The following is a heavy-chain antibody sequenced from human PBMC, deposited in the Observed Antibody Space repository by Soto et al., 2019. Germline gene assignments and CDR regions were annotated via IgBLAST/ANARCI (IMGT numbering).Heavy chain of an antibody. CDR3: VKDRYVDY. V-gene: IGHV3-64D*06. Sequence: GGSLRLSCSVSGFTFSSYAMHWVRQAPGKGLEYIASISSEGATTYYADSVKGRFIIPRDNSKNTLYLQMSSLRAEDTAVYYCVKDRYVDYWGQGILVTVSS. CDR2: ISSEGATT. J-gene: IGHJ4*02. CDR1: GFTFSSYA.